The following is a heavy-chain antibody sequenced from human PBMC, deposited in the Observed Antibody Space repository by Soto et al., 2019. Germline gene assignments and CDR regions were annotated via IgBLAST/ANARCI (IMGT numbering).Heavy chain of an antibody. J-gene: IGHJ6*02. CDR1: GYTFTSYA. CDR2: INAGNGNT. Sequence: ASVKVSCKASGYTFTSYAMHWVRQAPGQRLEWMGWINAGNGNTKYSQKFQGRVTITRDTSASTAYMELSGLRSEDTAVYYCARGSHYYGSGANYYYYGMDVWGQGTTVTVSS. V-gene: IGHV1-3*01. CDR3: ARGSHYYGSGANYYYYGMDV. D-gene: IGHD3-10*01.